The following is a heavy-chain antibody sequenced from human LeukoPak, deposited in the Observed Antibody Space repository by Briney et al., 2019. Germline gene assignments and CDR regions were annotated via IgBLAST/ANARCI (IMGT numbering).Heavy chain of an antibody. Sequence: GSLRLSCAASGFTFSSYSMNWVRQAPGKGLEWVSAISGSGGSTYYADSVKGRFTISRDNSKNTLYLQMNSLRAEDTAVYYCAKLSGSVVVPAARPNYYYYYMDVWGKGTTVTISS. J-gene: IGHJ6*03. CDR1: GFTFSSYS. V-gene: IGHV3-23*01. D-gene: IGHD2-2*01. CDR2: ISGSGGST. CDR3: AKLSGSVVVPAARPNYYYYYMDV.